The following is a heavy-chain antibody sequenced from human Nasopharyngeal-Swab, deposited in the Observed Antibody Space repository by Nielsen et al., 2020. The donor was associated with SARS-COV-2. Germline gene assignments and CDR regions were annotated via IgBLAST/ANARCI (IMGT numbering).Heavy chain of an antibody. CDR2: INHSGST. Sequence: SETLSLTCAVYGGALSGYYWGWIRQPPGKGLEWIGEINHSGSTNYNPSLKSRVTISVDTSKNQFSLKLSSVTAADTAVYYCARDNFWSGHYHVWGQGTTVTVSS. CDR3: ARDNFWSGHYHV. D-gene: IGHD3-3*01. CDR1: GGALSGYY. J-gene: IGHJ6*02. V-gene: IGHV4-34*01.